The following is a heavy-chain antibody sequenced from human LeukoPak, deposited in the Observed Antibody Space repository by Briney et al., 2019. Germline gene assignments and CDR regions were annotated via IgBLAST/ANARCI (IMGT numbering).Heavy chain of an antibody. CDR2: IYSGGST. J-gene: IGHJ3*02. CDR1: GLTFSSFG. CDR3: ARDLYYYDSSGYYHSAFDI. Sequence: GGSLRLSCAASGLTFSSFGMHWVRQAPGKGLEWVSVIYSGGSTYYADSVKGRFTISRDNSKNTLYLQMNSLRAEDTAVYYCARDLYYYDSSGYYHSAFDIWGQGTMVTVSS. V-gene: IGHV3-53*01. D-gene: IGHD3-22*01.